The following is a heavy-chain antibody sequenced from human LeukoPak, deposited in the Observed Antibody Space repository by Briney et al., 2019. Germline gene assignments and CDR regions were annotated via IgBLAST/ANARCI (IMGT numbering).Heavy chain of an antibody. J-gene: IGHJ4*02. V-gene: IGHV4-34*01. CDR1: GGSFSGHY. CDR3: AREGGPYRPLDY. Sequence: KPSETLSLTCAVYGGSFSGHYWSWIRQPPGKGLEWIGEINHSGSTNYNPSLKSRVTISVDTSKNQFSLKLSSVTAADTAVYYCAREGGPYRPLDYSGQGTLVTVSS. CDR2: INHSGST.